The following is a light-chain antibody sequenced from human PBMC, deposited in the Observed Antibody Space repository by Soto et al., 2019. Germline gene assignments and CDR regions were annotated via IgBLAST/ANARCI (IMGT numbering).Light chain of an antibody. V-gene: IGLV3-25*03. CDR2: KDT. Sequence: SYELTQPPSVSVSPGQTARITCSGDALPKQYAYWYQQKPGQAPVLVIYKDTERPSGIPERFSGSSSGTTVTLIISGVQAEDEADYYCQSADSSGTYGVFGGGTKLTVL. J-gene: IGLJ2*01. CDR3: QSADSSGTYGV. CDR1: ALPKQY.